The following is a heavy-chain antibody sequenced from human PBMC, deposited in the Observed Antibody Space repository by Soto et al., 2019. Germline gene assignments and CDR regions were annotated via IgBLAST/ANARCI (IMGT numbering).Heavy chain of an antibody. D-gene: IGHD3-3*01. CDR3: ARDHNYDFWSGYYLPAYGMDV. V-gene: IGHV7-4-1*01. CDR2: INTNTGNP. CDR1: GYTFTSYA. Sequence: ASVKVSCKASGYTFTSYAMNWVRQAPGQGLEWMGWINTNTGNPTYAQGFTGRFVFSLDTSVSTAYLQICSLKAEDTAVYYCARDHNYDFWSGYYLPAYGMDVWGQGTTVTVSS. J-gene: IGHJ6*02.